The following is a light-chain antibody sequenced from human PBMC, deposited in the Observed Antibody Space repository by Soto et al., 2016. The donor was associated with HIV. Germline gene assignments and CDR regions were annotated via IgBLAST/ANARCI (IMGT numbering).Light chain of an antibody. V-gene: IGKV1-5*03. CDR1: QSINSW. J-gene: IGKJ2*01. Sequence: DIQMTQSPSTLSASVGDRVTITCRASQSINSWLAWYQQKAGKAPKLLIYKASSLESGVPSRFSGSGSGTEFTLTISSLQPDDLLTYYCQQYNSYYTFGQGTKLE. CDR2: KAS. CDR3: QQYNSYYT.